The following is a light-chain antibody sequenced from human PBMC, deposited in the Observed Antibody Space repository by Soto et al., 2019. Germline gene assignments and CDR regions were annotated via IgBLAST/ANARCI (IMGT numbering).Light chain of an antibody. Sequence: EIVLTQSPATLSLSPGERATLSRRASQSVSSYLAWYQQKPGQTPRLLIYDASNRATGIPARFSGSGSGTDFTLTICSLEPEDFAVYYCQQRSSWPRTFGQGTKLEIK. CDR1: QSVSSY. CDR2: DAS. J-gene: IGKJ2*01. V-gene: IGKV3-11*01. CDR3: QQRSSWPRT.